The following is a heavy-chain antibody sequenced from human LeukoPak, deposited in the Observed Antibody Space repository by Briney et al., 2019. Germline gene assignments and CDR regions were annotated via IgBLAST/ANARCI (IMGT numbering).Heavy chain of an antibody. J-gene: IGHJ4*02. CDR3: AKDKGREGDY. V-gene: IGHV3-30*18. CDR2: ISSEGSEK. D-gene: IGHD1-26*01. CDR1: GFTFSSHG. Sequence: GGSLRLSCAASGFTFSSHGMHGVRQAPGKGLEGVAVISSEGSEKFYADSVKGRFTISRDNSKNTLNLQMNSLRVEDTAVYYCAKDKGREGDYWGQGTLVTVSS.